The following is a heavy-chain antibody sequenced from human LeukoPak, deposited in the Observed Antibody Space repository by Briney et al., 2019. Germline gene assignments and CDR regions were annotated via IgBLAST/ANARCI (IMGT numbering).Heavy chain of an antibody. J-gene: IGHJ5*02. D-gene: IGHD3-10*01. V-gene: IGHV2-70*11. CDR3: ARWGGNWFDP. CDR1: GFSLSTSGMC. Sequence: SGPTLVNPTQPLTLTCTFSGFSLSTSGMCVSWIRQPPWKALEWLARKDWDDDKYYITSFKTRITNSKDTSKNQVVLTMTNMDPVETATYYCARWGGNWFDPWGQGTLVTVSS. CDR2: KDWDDDK.